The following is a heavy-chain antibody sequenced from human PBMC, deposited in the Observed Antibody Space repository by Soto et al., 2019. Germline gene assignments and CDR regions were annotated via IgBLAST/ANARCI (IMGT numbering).Heavy chain of an antibody. J-gene: IGHJ4*02. V-gene: IGHV3-23*01. CDR1: GFTFSDYA. D-gene: IGHD3-10*01. CDR2: ISGGSSVT. CDR3: AKVLSKNYYYPFDF. Sequence: EVHLLESGGGLVQRGGSLRLSCTASGFTFSDYAMAWVRQAPGKGLEWVSTISGGSSVTYYGDSVKGRFTISRDNAKKTLFLQLNRLSAEDTATYYCAKVLSKNYYYPFDFWGQGTHVTVSS.